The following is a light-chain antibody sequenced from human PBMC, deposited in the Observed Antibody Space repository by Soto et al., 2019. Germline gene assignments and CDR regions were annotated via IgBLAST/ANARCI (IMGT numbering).Light chain of an antibody. CDR3: QKYNSAPRT. Sequence: DIQMTQSPSSLSASVGDRVTITCRASQGISNYLAWYQQKPGKVPKLLIYAASTLQSGVPSRFSGSGSGTDFTLTISSLPPEDVATYQKYNSAPRTVGQGTQVEIK. CDR2: AAS. CDR1: QGISNY. J-gene: IGKJ1*01. V-gene: IGKV1-27*01.